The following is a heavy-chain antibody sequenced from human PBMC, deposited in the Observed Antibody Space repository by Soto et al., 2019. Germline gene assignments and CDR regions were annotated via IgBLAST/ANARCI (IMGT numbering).Heavy chain of an antibody. CDR2: TYYSGST. D-gene: IGHD3-9*01. Sequence: PSETLSLTCTVYGGSISSGGYYCSWIRQHPGKGLEWIGYTYYSGSTYYNPSLKSRVTITVDTSKNQYSLKLGSGTSADTAVYYCARDTPHYDILTGYSRGVTFGMDVWCQGTTVTVAS. CDR3: ARDTPHYDILTGYSRGVTFGMDV. CDR1: GGSISSGGYY. V-gene: IGHV4-31*03. J-gene: IGHJ6*02.